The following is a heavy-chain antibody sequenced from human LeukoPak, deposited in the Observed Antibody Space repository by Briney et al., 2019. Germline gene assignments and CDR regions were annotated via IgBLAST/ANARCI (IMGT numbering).Heavy chain of an antibody. Sequence: GGSLRLSCAASGFTFSSYAMSWVRQAPGKGPEWVAVISYDGSNKYYADSVKGRFTISRDNSKNTLYLQMNSLRAEDTAVCYCARTDYFDSPFDYWGQGTLVTVSS. J-gene: IGHJ4*02. CDR3: ARTDYFDSPFDY. CDR2: ISYDGSNK. D-gene: IGHD2/OR15-2a*01. V-gene: IGHV3-30-3*01. CDR1: GFTFSSYA.